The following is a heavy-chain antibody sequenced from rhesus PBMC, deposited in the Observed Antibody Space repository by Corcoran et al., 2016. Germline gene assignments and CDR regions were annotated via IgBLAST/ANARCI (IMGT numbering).Heavy chain of an antibody. D-gene: IGHD3-34*01. V-gene: IGHV4-73*01. CDR3: ARRGVDTFDF. J-gene: IGHJ3*01. CDR2: IDGNGAST. CDR1: GGSISGRYS. Sequence: QVKLQQWGEGLMKPSETLSLTCAVYGGSISGRYSWSWIRQAPGKGLEWIGNIDGNGASTSFNPSLKNRTTISKDTSKNQFSLKLRSVTAADTAVYYCARRGVDTFDFWGQGLRVTVSS.